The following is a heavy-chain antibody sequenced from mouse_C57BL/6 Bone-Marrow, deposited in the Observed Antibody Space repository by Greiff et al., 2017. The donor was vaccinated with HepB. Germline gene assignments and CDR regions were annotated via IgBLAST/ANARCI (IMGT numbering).Heavy chain of an antibody. CDR1: GYTFTDYY. Sequence: LQESGAELVRPGASVKLSCKASGYTFTDYYINWVKQRPGQGLEWIARIYPGSGNTYYNEKFKGKATLTAEKSSSTAYMQLSSLTSEDSAVYFCARGGLRYAMDYWGQGTSVTVSS. D-gene: IGHD1-1*01. CDR3: ARGGLRYAMDY. J-gene: IGHJ4*01. CDR2: IYPGSGNT. V-gene: IGHV1-76*01.